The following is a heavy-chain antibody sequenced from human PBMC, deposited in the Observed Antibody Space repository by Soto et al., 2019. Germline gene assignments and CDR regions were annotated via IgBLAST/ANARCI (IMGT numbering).Heavy chain of an antibody. CDR1: GYAFTTYG. V-gene: IGHV1-18*01. CDR3: ARGRYGDY. CDR2: ISAHNGNT. J-gene: IGHJ4*02. D-gene: IGHD1-1*01. Sequence: QVHLVQFGAEVKKPGASVKVSCKGSGYAFTTYGITCVRQAPRQGLEWMGWISAHNGNTNYAQKLQGSVTVTSYTSTSTAYMELRSLSSDDTAVYYCARGRYGDYWGQGALVTVSS.